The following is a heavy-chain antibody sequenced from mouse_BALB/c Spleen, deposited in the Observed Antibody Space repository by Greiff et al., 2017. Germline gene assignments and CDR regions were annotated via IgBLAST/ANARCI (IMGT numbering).Heavy chain of an antibody. CDR1: GYTFTSYW. V-gene: IGHV1S81*02. CDR3: ARWYYGSSLRGFDV. J-gene: IGHJ1*01. D-gene: IGHD1-1*01. CDR2: INPSNGRT. Sequence: VKLQESGAELVKPGASVKLSRKASGYTFTSYWMHWVKQRPGQGLEWIGEINPSNGRTNYNEKFKSKATLTVDKSSSTAYMQLSSLTSEDSAVYYCARWYYGSSLRGFDVWGAGTTVTVSS.